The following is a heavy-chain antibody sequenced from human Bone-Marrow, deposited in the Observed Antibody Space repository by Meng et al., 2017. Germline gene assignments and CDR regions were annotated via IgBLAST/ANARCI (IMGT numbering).Heavy chain of an antibody. D-gene: IGHD1-26*01. Sequence: SETLSLTCTVSGYSISSGYYCGWIRQPPGKGLEWIGSIYHSGSTYYNPSLKSRVTISVDTSKNQFSLKLSAVTAADTAVYYCATNSGSYYGNIDYWGQGTLVTVSS. CDR2: IYHSGST. CDR3: ATNSGSYYGNIDY. J-gene: IGHJ4*02. V-gene: IGHV4-38-2*02. CDR1: GYSISSGYY.